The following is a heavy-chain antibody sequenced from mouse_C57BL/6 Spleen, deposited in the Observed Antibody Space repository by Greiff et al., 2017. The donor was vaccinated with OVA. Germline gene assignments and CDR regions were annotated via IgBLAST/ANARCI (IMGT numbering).Heavy chain of an antibody. CDR3: ARYYYGSSFYYFDY. D-gene: IGHD1-1*01. V-gene: IGHV1-52*01. J-gene: IGHJ2*01. CDR1: GYTFTSYW. Sequence: QVQLQQPGAELVRPGSSVKLSCKASGYTFTSYWMHWVKQRPIQGLEWIGNIDPSDSETHYNQKFKDKATLTVDKSSSTAYMKLSSLTSEDSAVYYCARYYYGSSFYYFDYWGQGTTLTVSS. CDR2: IDPSDSET.